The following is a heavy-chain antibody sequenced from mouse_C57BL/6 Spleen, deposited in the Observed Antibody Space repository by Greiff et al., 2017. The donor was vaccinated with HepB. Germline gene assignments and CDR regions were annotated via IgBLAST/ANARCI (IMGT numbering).Heavy chain of an antibody. CDR2: ISSGSSTI. Sequence: EVKLMESGGGLVKPGGSLKLSCAASGFTFSDYGMHWVRQAPEKGLEWVAYISSGSSTIYYADTVKGRFTISRDNAKKTLFLQMTSLRSEDTAMYYCARRARYAMDYWGQGTSVTVSS. CDR1: GFTFSDYG. D-gene: IGHD3-3*01. CDR3: ARRARYAMDY. V-gene: IGHV5-17*01. J-gene: IGHJ4*01.